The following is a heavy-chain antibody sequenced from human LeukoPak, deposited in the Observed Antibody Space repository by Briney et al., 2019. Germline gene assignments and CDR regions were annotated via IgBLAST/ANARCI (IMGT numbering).Heavy chain of an antibody. CDR1: GFTFDDYA. V-gene: IGHV3-43D*04. CDR3: VKDGSPTRGYYFDH. D-gene: IGHD1-26*01. J-gene: IGHJ4*02. Sequence: GGSLRLFCAASGFTFDDYAMHWVRQTPEKGLEWVSLISWDGGTTYYADSVQGRFTVSRDNSKNSLYLQMNSLRAEDTALYYCVKDGSPTRGYYFDHWGQGALITVSS. CDR2: ISWDGGTT.